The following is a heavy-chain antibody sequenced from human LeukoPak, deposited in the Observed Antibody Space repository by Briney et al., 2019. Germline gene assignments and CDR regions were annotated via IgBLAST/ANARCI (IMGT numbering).Heavy chain of an antibody. V-gene: IGHV4-31*03. CDR3: ARGPTVTTDY. Sequence: TLSHTRTLSGGSLSRGGHYGICFRQHPEKGLEWIGYIFDSGRTHHNPSLKSRVAMSVDTSKNQFSLNLSSVTAADTAVYYCARGPTVTTDYWGQGTLVTVSP. J-gene: IGHJ4*02. CDR2: IFDSGRT. CDR1: GGSLSRGGHY. D-gene: IGHD4-17*01.